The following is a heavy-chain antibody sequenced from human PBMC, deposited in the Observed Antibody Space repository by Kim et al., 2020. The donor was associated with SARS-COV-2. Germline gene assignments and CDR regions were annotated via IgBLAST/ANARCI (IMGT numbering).Heavy chain of an antibody. CDR2: ISWNSGRT. J-gene: IGHJ6*02. V-gene: IGHV3-9*01. CDR3: AKDTSLAVADGSYGMDV. D-gene: IGHD6-19*01. Sequence: GGSLRLSCAASGFTFGDYAMHWVRQVPGKGLEWVSGISWNSGRTGYADSVKGRFTVSRDNAKNSLYLEMNNLKTEDTALYYCAKDTSLAVADGSYGMDVWGQGTTVTVSS. CDR1: GFTFGDYA.